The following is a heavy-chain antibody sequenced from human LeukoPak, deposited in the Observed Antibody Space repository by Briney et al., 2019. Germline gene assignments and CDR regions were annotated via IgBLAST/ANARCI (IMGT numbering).Heavy chain of an antibody. CDR2: ISSSGANI. D-gene: IGHD2-15*01. CDR3: AREVVSSPFYFDS. CDR1: GSNFENYG. J-gene: IGHJ4*02. V-gene: IGHV3-23*01. Sequence: PGGSLRLSCAASGSNFENYGMSWVRQAPEKGLEWVSSISSSGANIYYAVSVKGRFTISRDNSKNTLYLLMNSLIPEDTAVYYCAREVVSSPFYFDSWGQGTLVTVSS.